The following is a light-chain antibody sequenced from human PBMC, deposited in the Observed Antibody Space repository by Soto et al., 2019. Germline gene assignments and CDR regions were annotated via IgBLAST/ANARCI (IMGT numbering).Light chain of an antibody. J-gene: IGKJ2*01. V-gene: IGKV3-20*01. CDR2: GAS. CDR1: QSVSSNY. CDR3: QHYDRSADT. Sequence: EIVLTQSPGTLSLSPGERATLSCRAGQSVSSNYLAWYQQKPGQAPRLLIYGASSRATGIPDRFSGSGSGTDFTLSISRLEPEVFAVYYCQHYDRSADTFGQSTPLEI.